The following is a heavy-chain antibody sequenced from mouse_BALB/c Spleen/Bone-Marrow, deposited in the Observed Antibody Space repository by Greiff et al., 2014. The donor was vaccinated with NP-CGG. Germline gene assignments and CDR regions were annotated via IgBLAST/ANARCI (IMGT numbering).Heavy chain of an antibody. CDR3: ARGGLLCAMDY. J-gene: IGHJ4*01. CDR1: GYSFTGYF. D-gene: IGHD1-1*02. Sequence: EVQLQQSGPELVKPGASVKISCKASGYSFTGYFMNWVMQSHGKSLEWIGRINPYNGDTFYNQKFKGKATLTVDKSSSTAHMELRSLASEDSAVYYCARGGLLCAMDYWGQGTSVTVSS. CDR2: INPYNGDT. V-gene: IGHV1-20*02.